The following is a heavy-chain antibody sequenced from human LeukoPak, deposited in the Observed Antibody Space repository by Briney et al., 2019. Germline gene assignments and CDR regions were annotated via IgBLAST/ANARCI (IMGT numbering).Heavy chain of an antibody. J-gene: IGHJ2*01. CDR1: GFTFHDYA. CDR2: ITWDGGST. V-gene: IGHV3-43D*03. CDR3: AKEPYFDL. Sequence: QPGGSLRLSCAASGFTFHDYAMHWVRHAPGKGLEWVSLITWDGGSTYYADSMRGRFIISRDNSKNSLYLQMSSLTAEDTALYYCAKEPYFDLWGRGTLVTVSS.